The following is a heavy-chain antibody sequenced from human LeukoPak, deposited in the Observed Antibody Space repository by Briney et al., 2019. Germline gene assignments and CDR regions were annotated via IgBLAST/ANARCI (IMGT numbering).Heavy chain of an antibody. CDR2: ISYDGSNK. CDR1: GFTFSSYA. V-gene: IGHV3-30-3*01. CDR3: ARGETNAGYDFWSGYYKHYYYYGMDV. J-gene: IGHJ6*02. Sequence: PGGSLRLSCAASGFTFSSYAMHWVRQAPGKGLEWVAVISYDGSNKYYADSVKGRFTISRDNSKNTLYLQMNSLRAEDTAVYYCARGETNAGYDFWSGYYKHYYYYGMDVWGQGTTVTVSS. D-gene: IGHD3-3*01.